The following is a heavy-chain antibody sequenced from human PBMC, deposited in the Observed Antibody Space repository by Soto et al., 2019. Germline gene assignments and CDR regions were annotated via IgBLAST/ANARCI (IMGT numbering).Heavy chain of an antibody. CDR1: GFTVSSNY. V-gene: IGHV3-53*01. CDR3: TTVHTVNY. J-gene: IGHJ4*02. D-gene: IGHD4-17*01. CDR2: LYPDGRA. Sequence: XGSLRLSCAASGFTVSSNYLTWVRQAPGTGLKWVSVLYPDGRAYYADSVKGRFTISTDNSKNSVYLQMNTLRAEDTAVYYCTTVHTVNYWGQGTLVTVSS.